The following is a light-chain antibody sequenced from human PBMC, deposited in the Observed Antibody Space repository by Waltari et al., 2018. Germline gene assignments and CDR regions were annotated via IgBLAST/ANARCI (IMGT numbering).Light chain of an antibody. V-gene: IGLV2-23*02. CDR2: DVT. CDR1: SRDVGGYAL. Sequence: QSALAQPASVSGSPGRSITLSCSGSSRDVGGYALVSWYQQKPGRAPKLIISDVTERPSGVSDRFSGSKSGNTASLTISGLLPEDEADYYCCSYAGNRIWIFGGGTKVTVL. CDR3: CSYAGNRIWI. J-gene: IGLJ2*01.